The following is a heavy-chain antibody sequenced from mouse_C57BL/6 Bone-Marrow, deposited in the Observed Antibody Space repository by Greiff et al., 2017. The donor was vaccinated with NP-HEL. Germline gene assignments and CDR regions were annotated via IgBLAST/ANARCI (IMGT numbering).Heavy chain of an antibody. CDR2: IHPSDSDT. Sequence: VQLQQPGAELVKPGASVKVSCKASGYTFTSYWMHWVKQRPGQGLEWIGRIHPSDSDTNYNQKFKGKSTLTVDKSSSTAYMQLSSLTSEDSAVYYCAIFTTVVAPYFDYWGQGTTLTVSS. CDR3: AIFTTVVAPYFDY. J-gene: IGHJ2*01. V-gene: IGHV1-74*01. CDR1: GYTFTSYW. D-gene: IGHD1-1*01.